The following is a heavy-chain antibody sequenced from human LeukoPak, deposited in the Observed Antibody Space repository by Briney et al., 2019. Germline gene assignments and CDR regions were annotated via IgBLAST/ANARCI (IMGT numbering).Heavy chain of an antibody. Sequence: SVKVSCKASGGTFSSYAISWVRQAPGQGLEWMGRTIPIFGTANYAQKFQGRVTITADESTSTAYMELSSLRSEGTAVYYCARSQGKSYYYYYYMDVWGKGTTVTVSS. J-gene: IGHJ6*03. CDR3: ARSQGKSYYYYYYMDV. CDR2: TIPIFGTA. CDR1: GGTFSSYA. V-gene: IGHV1-69*15.